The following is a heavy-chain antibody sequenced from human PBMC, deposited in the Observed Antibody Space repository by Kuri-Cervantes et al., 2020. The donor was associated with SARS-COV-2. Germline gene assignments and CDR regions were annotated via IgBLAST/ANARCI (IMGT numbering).Heavy chain of an antibody. Sequence: GSLRLSCAVYGGSFSGYHWSWIRQPPGKGLEWIGEINHSGSTDYNPSLKSRVTISVDTSKNQFSLKLSSVTAADTAVYYCARHGPRVTTPFYYYGMDVWGQGTTVTVSS. V-gene: IGHV4-34*01. CDR1: GGSFSGYH. J-gene: IGHJ6*02. CDR3: ARHGPRVTTPFYYYGMDV. CDR2: INHSGST. D-gene: IGHD4-17*01.